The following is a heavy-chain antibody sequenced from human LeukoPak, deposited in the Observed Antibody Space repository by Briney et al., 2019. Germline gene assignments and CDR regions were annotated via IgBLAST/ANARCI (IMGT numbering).Heavy chain of an antibody. CDR1: GFSFSNYA. V-gene: IGHV3-30*04. Sequence: GGSLRLSCATSGFSFSNYAMHWLRQAPGKGLEWVTVISYDGSNKYYADSVKGRFTISRDNSKNTLYLQMNSLRAEDTAVYYCARDYFTVVVPAAIAYYYYGMDVWGQGTTVTVSS. CDR2: ISYDGSNK. D-gene: IGHD2-2*01. CDR3: ARDYFTVVVPAAIAYYYYGMDV. J-gene: IGHJ6*02.